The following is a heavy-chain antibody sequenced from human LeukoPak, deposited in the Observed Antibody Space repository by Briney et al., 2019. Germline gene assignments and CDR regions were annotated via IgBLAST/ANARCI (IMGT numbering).Heavy chain of an antibody. J-gene: IGHJ5*02. CDR1: GGSFSGYY. CDR2: INHSGST. Sequence: KASETLSLTCAVYGGSFSGYYWSWIRQPPGKGLEWIGEINHSGSTNYNPSLKSRVTISVDTSKNQFSLKLSSVPAADTAVYYCARGMASWFDPWGQGTLVTVSS. CDR3: ARGMASWFDP. V-gene: IGHV4-34*01. D-gene: IGHD5-24*01.